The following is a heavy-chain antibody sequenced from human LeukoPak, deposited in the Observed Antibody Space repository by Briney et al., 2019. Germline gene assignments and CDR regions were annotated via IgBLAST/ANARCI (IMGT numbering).Heavy chain of an antibody. CDR3: ARGNNYGSGSLFYG. V-gene: IGHV1-2*02. D-gene: IGHD3-10*01. CDR1: GYTFSEYY. Sequence: ASVKVSCKTSGYTFSEYYIYWVRQAPGQGLEWMGWIDPSTGGTNYAQNFQGRVTMTRDTSTTTVYMELSSLKSDDTAVYHCARGNNYGSGSLFYGWGQGTLVTVPS. J-gene: IGHJ4*02. CDR2: IDPSTGGT.